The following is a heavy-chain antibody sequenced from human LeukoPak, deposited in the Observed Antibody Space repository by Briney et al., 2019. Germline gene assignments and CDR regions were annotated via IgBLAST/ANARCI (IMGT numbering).Heavy chain of an antibody. CDR1: GYTFTSD. CDR2: MNPSSGNT. CDR3: ARGAVSRDCSGGSCYHFDI. D-gene: IGHD2-15*01. V-gene: IGHV1-8*01. Sequence: ASVKVSCKASGYTFTSDINWVRQATGQGLEWMGWMNPSSGNTDYAPKFQGRVTMTRDISIRTAYMELSSLRSEDTAAYYCARGAVSRDCSGGSCYHFDIWGQGTMVTVSS. J-gene: IGHJ3*02.